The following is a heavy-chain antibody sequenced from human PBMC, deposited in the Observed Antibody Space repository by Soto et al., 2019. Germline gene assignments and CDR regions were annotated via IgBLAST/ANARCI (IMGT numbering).Heavy chain of an antibody. D-gene: IGHD6-13*01. Sequence: ASVKVSCKASGYTFTSYYMHWVRRAPGQGLEWMGIINPSGGSTSYAQKFQGRVTMTRDTSTSTVYMELSSLRSEDTAVYYCARFPAAAGTYGVDYYYGMDVWG. CDR2: INPSGGST. CDR1: GYTFTSYY. CDR3: ARFPAAAGTYGVDYYYGMDV. J-gene: IGHJ6*02. V-gene: IGHV1-46*01.